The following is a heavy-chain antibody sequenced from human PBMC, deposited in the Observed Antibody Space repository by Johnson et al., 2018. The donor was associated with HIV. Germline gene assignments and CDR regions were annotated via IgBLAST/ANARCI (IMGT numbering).Heavy chain of an antibody. CDR1: GFSFSDYF. CDR3: ASLNPFLEWLLSSTKGAFDI. V-gene: IGHV3-11*01. J-gene: IGHJ3*02. D-gene: IGHD3-3*01. Sequence: QVQLVESGGGLVKPGGSLRLSCAASGFSFSDYFVSWIRQAPGKGLEWVSYISRGGSSASVIYYAESVKGRFTIARENAQNSVYLQMNSLRAEDTAVYYCASLNPFLEWLLSSTKGAFDIWGQGTMVSVSS. CDR2: ISRGGSSASVI.